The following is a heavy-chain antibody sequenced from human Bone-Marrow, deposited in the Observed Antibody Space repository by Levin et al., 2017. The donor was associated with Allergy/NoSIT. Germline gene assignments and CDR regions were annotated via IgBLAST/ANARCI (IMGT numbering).Heavy chain of an antibody. CDR2: INPNSGDP. CDR3: ARGGQDY. J-gene: IGHJ4*02. V-gene: IGHV1-2*06. CDR1: GYTFTGYY. D-gene: IGHD3/OR15-3a*01. Sequence: GESLKISCKASGYTFTGYYIHWVRQAPGQGLEWMGRINPNSGDPDYAQNFQGRVTMTWDTSVSTAYMQLISLTSDDTAVYYCARGGQDYWGQGTLVTVSS.